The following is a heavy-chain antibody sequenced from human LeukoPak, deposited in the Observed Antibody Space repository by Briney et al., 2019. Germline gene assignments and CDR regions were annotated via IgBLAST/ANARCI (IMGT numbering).Heavy chain of an antibody. J-gene: IGHJ6*02. CDR3: ARDSSSYGEDYYGMDV. Sequence: SETLSLTCTVSGGSISSYYWSWIRQPAGKGLEWIGRIYTSGSTNYNPSLKSRVTMSVDTSKNQFSLKLSSVTAADTAVYYCARDSSSYGEDYYGMDVWGQGTTVTVSS. CDR1: GGSISSYY. CDR2: IYTSGST. D-gene: IGHD4-17*01. V-gene: IGHV4-4*07.